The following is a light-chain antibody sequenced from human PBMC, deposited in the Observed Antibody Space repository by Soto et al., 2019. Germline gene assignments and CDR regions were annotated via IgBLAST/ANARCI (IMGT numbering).Light chain of an antibody. CDR2: AAS. J-gene: IGKJ2*02. Sequence: DIQMTHSPSSLSASVGDRVTITCRASQSISSYLNWYQQKPGKAPKLLIYAASSLQSGVPSRFSGSGSGTDFTLTISSLQPEDFATYYCQQSYSTTRTFGQGTKLEIK. CDR3: QQSYSTTRT. V-gene: IGKV1-39*01. CDR1: QSISSY.